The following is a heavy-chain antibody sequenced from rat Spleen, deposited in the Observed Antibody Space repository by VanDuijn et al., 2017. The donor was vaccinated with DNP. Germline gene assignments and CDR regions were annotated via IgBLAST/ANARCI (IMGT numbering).Heavy chain of an antibody. CDR3: SRRGHTTGLNWFTY. Sequence: EVQLVESGGGLVQPGRSLKLSCAASGFTFSSFPMAWVRQAPTKGLEWVATISTSGGSTYYRDSVKGRFTISRDNARSTLYLQLDSLGSEDTATYYCSRRGHTTGLNWFTYWGQGTLVTVSS. V-gene: IGHV5-46*01. D-gene: IGHD1-9*01. CDR2: ISTSGGST. CDR1: GFTFSSFP. J-gene: IGHJ3*01.